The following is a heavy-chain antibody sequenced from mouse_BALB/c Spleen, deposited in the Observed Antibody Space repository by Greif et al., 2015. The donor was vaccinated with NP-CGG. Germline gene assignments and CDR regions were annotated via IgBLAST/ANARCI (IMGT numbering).Heavy chain of an antibody. Sequence: EVMLVESGGGLVQPGGSRKLSCAASGFTFSSFGMHWVRQAPEKGLEWVAYISSGSSTIYHADTVKGRFTISRDNPKNTLFLQMTSLRSEDTAMYYCARLFDYWGQGTTLTVSS. CDR1: GFTFSSFG. J-gene: IGHJ2*01. CDR3: ARLFDY. CDR2: ISSGSSTI. V-gene: IGHV5-17*02.